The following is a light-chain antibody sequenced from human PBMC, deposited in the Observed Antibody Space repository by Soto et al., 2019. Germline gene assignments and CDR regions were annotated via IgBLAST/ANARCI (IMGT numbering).Light chain of an antibody. CDR3: QQLNSYTIT. CDR1: QGISSY. Sequence: IQLTQSPSSLSASVGDRLTITCRASQGISSYLAWYQQKPGKAPKXXIYAASTLQSGVPSRFSGSGSGTDFTLTISSLKTEDFATYYCQQLNSYTITFGQGTRLEIK. CDR2: AAS. V-gene: IGKV1-9*01. J-gene: IGKJ5*01.